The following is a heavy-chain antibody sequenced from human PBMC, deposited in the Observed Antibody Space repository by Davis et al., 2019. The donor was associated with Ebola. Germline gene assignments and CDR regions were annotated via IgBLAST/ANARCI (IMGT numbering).Heavy chain of an antibody. D-gene: IGHD4-17*01. J-gene: IGHJ6*02. CDR1: GGSISPYY. Sequence: SETLSLTCPVPGGSISPYYWRWIRQPPGKGLEWIRYIFQSGSTNYNPSLKSRVTISVDTSKNQFSLTLSSVTAADTAVYYCATLKGSGDYFLLHYYYGMDVWGQGTTVTVSS. CDR3: ATLKGSGDYFLLHYYYGMDV. CDR2: IFQSGST. V-gene: IGHV4-59*12.